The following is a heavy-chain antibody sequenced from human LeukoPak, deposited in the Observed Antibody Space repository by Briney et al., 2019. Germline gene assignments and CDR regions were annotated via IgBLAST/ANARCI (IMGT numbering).Heavy chain of an antibody. V-gene: IGHV3-48*03. CDR3: AKGYYGDYPPDY. Sequence: GGSLRLSCAASGFTFSSYEMNWVRQAPGKGLEWVSYISSSGSTIYYADSVKGRFTISRDNSKNTLYLQMNSLRAEDTAVYYCAKGYYGDYPPDYWGQGTLVTVSS. J-gene: IGHJ4*02. D-gene: IGHD4-17*01. CDR2: ISSSGSTI. CDR1: GFTFSSYE.